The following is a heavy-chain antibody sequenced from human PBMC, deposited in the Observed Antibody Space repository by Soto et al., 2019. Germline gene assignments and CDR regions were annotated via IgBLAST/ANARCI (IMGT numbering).Heavy chain of an antibody. Sequence: GASVKVSCKASGGTFNTSGISWVRQATGQGIEWMGGIIPLFGTTNYAQRSKGRVTITADESTNTVHMELSSLRFGDTAIYYCARARGTSWYNWFDPWGQGTLVTVSS. CDR1: GGTFNTSG. CDR2: IIPLFGTT. CDR3: ARARGTSWYNWFDP. J-gene: IGHJ5*02. D-gene: IGHD1-26*01. V-gene: IGHV1-69*13.